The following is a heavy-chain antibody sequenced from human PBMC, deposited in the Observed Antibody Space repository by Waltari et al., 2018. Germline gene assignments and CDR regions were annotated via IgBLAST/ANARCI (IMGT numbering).Heavy chain of an antibody. D-gene: IGHD3-10*01. Sequence: QVQLQQWGAGLLKPSETLSLTCAVYGGSFSGSYWSWIRQPPGKGLEWIGEINHSGSTNYNPSLKSRVTISVDTSKNQFSLKLSSVTAADTAVYYCARRRYYGSGRPFDYWGQGTLVTVSS. CDR2: INHSGST. CDR3: ARRRYYGSGRPFDY. J-gene: IGHJ4*02. V-gene: IGHV4-34*01. CDR1: GGSFSGSY.